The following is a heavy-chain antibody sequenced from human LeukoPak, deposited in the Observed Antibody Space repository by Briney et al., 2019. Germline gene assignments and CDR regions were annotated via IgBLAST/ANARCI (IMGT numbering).Heavy chain of an antibody. V-gene: IGHV4-59*08. CDR2: IYYSGST. CDR3: HMIVMKGAFDY. CDR1: GGSISSYY. D-gene: IGHD3-22*01. J-gene: IGHJ4*02. Sequence: SETLSLTCTVSGGSISSYYWSWIRQPPGKGLEWIGYIYYSGSTNYNPSLKSRVTISVDTSKNQFSLKLSSVTAADTAVYYCHMIVMKGAFDYWGQGTLVTVSS.